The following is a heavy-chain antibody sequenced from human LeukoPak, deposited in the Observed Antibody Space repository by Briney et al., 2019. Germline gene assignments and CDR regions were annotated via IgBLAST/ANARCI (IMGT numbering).Heavy chain of an antibody. CDR1: VYTFSDYH. CDR2: INSNSGGK. V-gene: IGHV1-2*02. Sequence: ASVTVSYKASVYTFSDYHIHWVRQAPGQGVEGIGWINSNSGGKQYAQQFLGRVTLTRNTSITTPYMVLSTLPSHDTAVYYCAKALQSSYDYDTRGYYFVGYYFYMDVWGKGTTVTVSS. D-gene: IGHD3-22*01. J-gene: IGHJ6*03. CDR3: AKALQSSYDYDTRGYYFVGYYFYMDV.